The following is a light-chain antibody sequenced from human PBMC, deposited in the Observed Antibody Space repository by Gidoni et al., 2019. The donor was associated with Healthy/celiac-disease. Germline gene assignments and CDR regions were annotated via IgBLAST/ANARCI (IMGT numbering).Light chain of an antibody. CDR1: KLGDKY. CDR3: QAWDSSTWV. J-gene: IGLJ3*02. Sequence: SSELTQPPSVSVSPGQTASITCSGEKLGDKYACWYQQKPGQSPVLVIYQDSKRPSGIPERFSGSNSGNTATLTISGTQAMDEADYYCQAWDSSTWVFGGGTKLTVL. V-gene: IGLV3-1*01. CDR2: QDS.